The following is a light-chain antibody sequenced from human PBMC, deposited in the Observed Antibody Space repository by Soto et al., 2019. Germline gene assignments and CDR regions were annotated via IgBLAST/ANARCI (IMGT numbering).Light chain of an antibody. CDR1: KTNIGINY. CDR3: GTWDSSLTPGGV. V-gene: IGLV1-51*01. J-gene: IGLJ1*01. Sequence: QSALTQPPSVSAAPGQKVTISCSGTKTNIGINYVSWHQQFPGTAPKVVIYENDKRPSGIPDRFSGSKSGTSATLAITGLQTGGEADYYCGTWDSSLTPGGVFGTGTKVTVL. CDR2: END.